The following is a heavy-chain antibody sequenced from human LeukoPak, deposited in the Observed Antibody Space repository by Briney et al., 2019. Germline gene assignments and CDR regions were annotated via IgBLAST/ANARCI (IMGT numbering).Heavy chain of an antibody. Sequence: PSETLSLTCTVSGASISSSYCTWIRQPPGKGLEWIGYIYYSGTTNYDPSLKSRVTISLDTSKNQFSLRLTSVTAADTAVYYCVRHVLGDPVYFDSWGQGALVTVSS. CDR2: IYYSGTT. V-gene: IGHV4-59*08. D-gene: IGHD2-8*01. CDR1: GASISSSY. CDR3: VRHVLGDPVYFDS. J-gene: IGHJ4*02.